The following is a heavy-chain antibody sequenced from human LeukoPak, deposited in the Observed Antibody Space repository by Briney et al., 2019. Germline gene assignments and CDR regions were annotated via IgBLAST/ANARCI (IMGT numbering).Heavy chain of an antibody. D-gene: IGHD2-15*01. CDR2: INSDGSST. J-gene: IGHJ5*02. CDR1: GFTFSSYW. Sequence: GGSLRLSCAASGFTFSSYWMHWVRQAPGKGLVWVSRINSDGSSTSYADSVKGRFTISRDNAKNTLYLQMNSLRAEDTAVYYCARVPHRLAAAFDPWGQGTLVTVSS. CDR3: ARVPHRLAAAFDP. V-gene: IGHV3-74*01.